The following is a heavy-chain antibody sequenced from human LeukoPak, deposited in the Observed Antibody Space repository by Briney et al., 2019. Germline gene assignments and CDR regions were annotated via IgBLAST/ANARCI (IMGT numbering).Heavy chain of an antibody. D-gene: IGHD3-9*01. J-gene: IGHJ6*04. CDR2: ISAYNGNT. CDR1: GYTFTSYG. CDR3: ARDKSYYDILTGYYYYYGMDV. Sequence: ASVKVSCKASGYTFTSYGISWVRQAPGQGLEWMGWISAYNGNTNYAQKLQGRVTMTTDISTSTAYMELRSLRSDDTAVYYCARDKSYYDILTGYYYYYGMDVWGKGTTVTASS. V-gene: IGHV1-18*04.